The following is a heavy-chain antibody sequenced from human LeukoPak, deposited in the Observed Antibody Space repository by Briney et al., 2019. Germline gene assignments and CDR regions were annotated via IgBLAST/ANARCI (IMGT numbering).Heavy chain of an antibody. CDR1: GFTFSNYA. CDR3: AKPYPTLTTSAVLDN. D-gene: IGHD1-1*01. CDR2: ISYDGNSQ. Sequence: PGGSLRLSCAASGFTFSNYAIHWVCQAPGRGLEWVAAISYDGNSQHYGAPVKGRFTISRDNSKNTVYLQINTLRTDDAAIYYCAKPYPTLTTSAVLDNWGQGTLVTVSS. J-gene: IGHJ4*02. V-gene: IGHV3-30*18.